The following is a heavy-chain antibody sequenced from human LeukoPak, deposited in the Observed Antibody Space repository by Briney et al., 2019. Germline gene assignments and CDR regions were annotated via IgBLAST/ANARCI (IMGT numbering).Heavy chain of an antibody. CDR1: GGSISSGDYY. CDR3: ARGVQRFYFDY. Sequence: SETLSLTCTVSGGSISSGDYYWSWIRQPPGKGLERIGYIYYSGSTYYNPSLKSRVTISVDTSKNQFSLKLSSVTAADTAVYYCARGVQRFYFDYWGQGTLVIVSS. CDR2: IYYSGST. V-gene: IGHV4-30-4*01. J-gene: IGHJ4*02. D-gene: IGHD3-10*01.